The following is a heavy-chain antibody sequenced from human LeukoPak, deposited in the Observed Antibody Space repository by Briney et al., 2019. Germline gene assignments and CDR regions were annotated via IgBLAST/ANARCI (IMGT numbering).Heavy chain of an antibody. V-gene: IGHV1-2*04. CDR2: INPNSGGT. D-gene: IGHD2-2*01. CDR3: ARFSTRALDGMDV. J-gene: IGHJ6*02. Sequence: ASVKVSCKASGYTFTGYYMHWVRQAPGQGLEWMGWINPNSGGTNYAQKFQGWVTMTRDTSISTAYMELSRLRSGDTAVYYCARFSTRALDGMDVWGQGTTVTVSS. CDR1: GYTFTGYY.